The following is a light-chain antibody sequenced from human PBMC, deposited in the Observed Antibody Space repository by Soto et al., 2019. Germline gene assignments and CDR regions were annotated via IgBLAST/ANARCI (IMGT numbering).Light chain of an antibody. V-gene: IGKV2-24*01. CDR2: KFS. Sequence: DIVLPQTPLSSPVTLGQPASISCRSSQSLVHSDGNTYLSWLQQRPGQPPRLLIYKFSNRFSGVPDRFSGSGAVTDFTLKISRVEAEDVGVYYCMQATQYRPYTFGHGTKLEIK. CDR3: MQATQYRPYT. CDR1: QSLVHSDGNTY. J-gene: IGKJ2*01.